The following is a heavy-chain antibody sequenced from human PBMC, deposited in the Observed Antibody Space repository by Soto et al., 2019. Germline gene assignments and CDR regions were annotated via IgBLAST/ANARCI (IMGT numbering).Heavy chain of an antibody. CDR2: ISGRGGST. V-gene: IGHV3-23*01. CDR3: ARSSGDTWEQYSFDY. CDR1: GFIFSDYS. D-gene: IGHD1-1*01. Sequence: EVQPLESGGGLVLPGGSLRLSCAASGFIFSDYSMSWVRQAPGKGLEWVSGISGRGGSTYYADSVKGRFTISRDNSRNTLFLQMNSLGAEDTALYFCARSSGDTWEQYSFDYGGQGTLVPVSS. J-gene: IGHJ4*02.